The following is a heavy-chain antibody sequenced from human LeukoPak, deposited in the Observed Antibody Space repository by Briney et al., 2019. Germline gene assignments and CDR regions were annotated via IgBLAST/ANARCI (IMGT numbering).Heavy chain of an antibody. V-gene: IGHV3-66*02. Sequence: GGSLRLSCAASGFTVSSNYMSWVRQAPGKGLEWVSVIYSGGSTYYADSVKGRFTISTDNSRNTMYLQMNSLRAEDTSVYYCARGGSGSYIYYFDYWGQGTLVTVSS. CDR1: GFTVSSNY. J-gene: IGHJ4*02. CDR3: ARGGSGSYIYYFDY. D-gene: IGHD3-10*01. CDR2: IYSGGST.